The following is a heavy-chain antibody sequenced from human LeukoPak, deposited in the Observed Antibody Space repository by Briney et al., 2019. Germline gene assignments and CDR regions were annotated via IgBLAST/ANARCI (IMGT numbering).Heavy chain of an antibody. CDR3: ARQNRGYGDY. J-gene: IGHJ4*02. Sequence: PSETLSLTCTVSGGSISSSSYYWGWIRQPPGKGLEWIGSIYYSGSTYYNPSLKSRVTISVDTSKNQFSLKLSPVTAADTAVYYCARQNRGYGDYWGQGTLVTVSS. CDR2: IYYSGST. D-gene: IGHD6-25*01. CDR1: GGSISSSSYY. V-gene: IGHV4-39*01.